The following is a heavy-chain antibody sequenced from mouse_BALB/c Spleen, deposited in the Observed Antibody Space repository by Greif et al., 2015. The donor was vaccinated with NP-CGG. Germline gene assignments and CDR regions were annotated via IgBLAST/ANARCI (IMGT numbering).Heavy chain of an antibody. CDR3: ARSLYYDYDYAMDY. J-gene: IGHJ4*01. CDR2: IYWDDDK. Sequence: QVTLKVCGPGILQPSQTLSLTCSFSGFSLSTSGMGASWIRQPSGKGLEWLAHIYWDDDKRYNPSLKSRLTISKDTSSNQVFLKITSVDTADTATYYCARSLYYDYDYAMDYWGQGTSVTVSS. V-gene: IGHV8-12*01. D-gene: IGHD2-4*01. CDR1: GFSLSTSGMG.